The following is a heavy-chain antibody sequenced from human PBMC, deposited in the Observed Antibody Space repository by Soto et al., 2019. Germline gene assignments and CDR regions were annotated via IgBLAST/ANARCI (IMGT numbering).Heavy chain of an antibody. CDR2: IKSKVDGGTT. D-gene: IGHD3-10*01. V-gene: IGHV3-15*01. J-gene: IGHJ1*01. Sequence: GGSLRLSCAASGFTFSNAWMNWLREAPGKGLEWVGRIKSKVDGGTTDHSAPVKGRFTISRDDSKNTLYLQMTSLKTEDTAVYYCSTAIWPIGEGYFQHWGQGTLVTVSS. CDR1: GFTFSNAW. CDR3: STAIWPIGEGYFQH.